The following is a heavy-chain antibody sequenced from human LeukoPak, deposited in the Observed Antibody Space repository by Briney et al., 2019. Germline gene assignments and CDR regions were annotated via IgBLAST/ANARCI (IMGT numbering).Heavy chain of an antibody. CDR3: ARLIRRGYSGYDSFDY. J-gene: IGHJ4*02. CDR2: INHSGST. D-gene: IGHD5-12*01. V-gene: IGHV4-34*01. CDR1: GGSFGGYY. Sequence: SETLSLTCAVYGGSFGGYYWSWIRQPPGKGLEWIGEINHSGSTNYNPSLKSRVTISVDTSKNQFSLKLSSVTAADTAVYYCARLIRRGYSGYDSFDYWGQGTLVTVSS.